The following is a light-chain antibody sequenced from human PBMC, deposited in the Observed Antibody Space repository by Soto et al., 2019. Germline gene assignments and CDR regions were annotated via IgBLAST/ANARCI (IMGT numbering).Light chain of an antibody. CDR3: CTYAGSSTYV. CDR1: NSDVGFYNL. Sequence: QSALTQPASVSGSPGQSITISCTGSNSDVGFYNLVSWYQHHPGKAPKLIIYEGSQRPSGVSNRFSGPKSGNTASLTISGLQAEDEADYHCCTYAGSSTYVFGTGTKVTVL. CDR2: EGS. V-gene: IGLV2-23*01. J-gene: IGLJ1*01.